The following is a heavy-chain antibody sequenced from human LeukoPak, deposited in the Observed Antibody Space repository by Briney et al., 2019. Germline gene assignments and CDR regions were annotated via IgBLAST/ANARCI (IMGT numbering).Heavy chain of an antibody. V-gene: IGHV3-74*01. CDR3: ARAAAAGWFDP. CDR2: INSDGSST. Sequence: GGSLRLSCAASGFTFSSYAMHWVRQAPGKGLVWVSRINSDGSSTSYADSVKGRFTISRDNAKNTLYLQMNSLRAEDTAVYYCARAAAAGWFDPWGQGTLVTVSS. CDR1: GFTFSSYA. D-gene: IGHD6-25*01. J-gene: IGHJ5*02.